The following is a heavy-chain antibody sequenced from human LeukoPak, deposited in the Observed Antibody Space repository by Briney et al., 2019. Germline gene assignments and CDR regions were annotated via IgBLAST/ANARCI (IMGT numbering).Heavy chain of an antibody. D-gene: IGHD2-21*01. CDR3: AKAPVTSCRGAYCYPFDY. CDR1: GFTLSSYN. J-gene: IGHJ4*02. Sequence: GGSLRLSCAVSGFTLSSYNMNWVRQAPGKGLEWVSYIRNSGNTIYYADSVKGRFTISRDPAKNSLYLQMNSLRAEDTAVYYCAKAPVTSCRGAYCYPFDYWGQGTLVTVSS. V-gene: IGHV3-48*01. CDR2: IRNSGNTI.